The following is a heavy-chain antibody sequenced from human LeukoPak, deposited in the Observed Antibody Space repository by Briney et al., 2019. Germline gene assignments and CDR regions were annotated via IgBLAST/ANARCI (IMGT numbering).Heavy chain of an antibody. Sequence: GGSLRLSCAASRLTLINGYMRWVRQTPGKGLEWVGHIKSQAAGGTAEHAAPVRGTFTISRDESENKLYQQMNSLKTEDTAVYYCTPGHYSSLWGQGTLVTVSS. CDR3: TPGHYSSL. CDR2: IKSQAAGGTA. CDR1: RLTLINGY. D-gene: IGHD6-13*01. V-gene: IGHV3-15*01. J-gene: IGHJ4*02.